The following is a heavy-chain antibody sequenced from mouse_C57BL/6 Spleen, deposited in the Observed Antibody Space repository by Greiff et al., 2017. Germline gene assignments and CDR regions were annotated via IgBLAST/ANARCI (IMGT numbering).Heavy chain of an antibody. J-gene: IGHJ4*01. Sequence: EVQGVESGGGLVQPGGSLSLSCAASGFTFTDYYMSWVRQPPGKALEWLGFIRNKANGYTTEYSASVKGQFTISRDNSQSVLYLQMNALRAEDSATYYCARYKDYGLYAMDYWGQGTSVTVSS. CDR1: GFTFTDYY. V-gene: IGHV7-3*01. CDR2: IRNKANGYTT. D-gene: IGHD3-3*01. CDR3: ARYKDYGLYAMDY.